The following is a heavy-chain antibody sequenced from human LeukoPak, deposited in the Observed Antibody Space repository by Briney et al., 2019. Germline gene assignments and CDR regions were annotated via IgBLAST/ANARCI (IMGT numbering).Heavy chain of an antibody. CDR2: ISYDGSNK. CDR1: GFTFSSYG. CDR3: LSGKPVPAPNT. Sequence: GRSLRLSCAASGFTFSSYGMHWVRQAPGRGLEWVAVISYDGSNKYYADSVKGRFTVSRDNSKNTLYLQMNSLRAEDTAVYYCLSGKPVPAPNTGGQGPLVTVSS. V-gene: IGHV3-30*03. D-gene: IGHD2-2*01. J-gene: IGHJ4*02.